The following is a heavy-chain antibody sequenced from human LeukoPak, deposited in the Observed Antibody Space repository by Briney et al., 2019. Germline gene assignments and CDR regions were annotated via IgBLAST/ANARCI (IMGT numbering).Heavy chain of an antibody. CDR1: GFIFSSYS. Sequence: GGSLRLSCAASGFIFSSYSMNWVRQAPGKGLEWVSSISSSSFIYYADSVKGRFTASRDNAKTSLYLQMNSLRAEDTAVYYCAREEGQWLAFDYWGQGTLVTVSS. V-gene: IGHV3-21*01. D-gene: IGHD6-19*01. J-gene: IGHJ4*01. CDR3: AREEGQWLAFDY. CDR2: ISSSSFI.